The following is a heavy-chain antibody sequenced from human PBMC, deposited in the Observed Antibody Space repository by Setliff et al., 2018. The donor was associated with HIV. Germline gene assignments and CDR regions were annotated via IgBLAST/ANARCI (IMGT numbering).Heavy chain of an antibody. V-gene: IGHV3-7*01. CDR3: AKDLYYYDSSGYEDFQH. Sequence: PGGSLRLSCAASGFTLSSYWVSWVRQAPGKGLEWVANIKQDASEKYYADSVKGRFTISRDNSKNTLYLQMNSLRAEDTAVYYCAKDLYYYDSSGYEDFQHWGQGTLVTVSS. D-gene: IGHD3-22*01. CDR1: GFTLSSYW. CDR2: IKQDASEK. J-gene: IGHJ1*01.